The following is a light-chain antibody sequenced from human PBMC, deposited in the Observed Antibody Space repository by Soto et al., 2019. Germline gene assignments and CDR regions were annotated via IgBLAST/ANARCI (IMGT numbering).Light chain of an antibody. CDR2: EAS. V-gene: IGKV3-11*01. CDR1: QSISSS. Sequence: EIVLTQSPATLSLSQGERATLSCRASQSISSSLGWYQQKPGQLPRLLIYEASNRSTGIPARFSGSESRTHFTLTFRSLEPEVFAVYYCQQRRDCTLTCGGGTKVEIK. CDR3: QQRRDCTLT. J-gene: IGKJ4*02.